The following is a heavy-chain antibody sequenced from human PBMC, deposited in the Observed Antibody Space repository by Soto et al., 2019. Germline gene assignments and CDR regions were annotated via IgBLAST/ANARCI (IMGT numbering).Heavy chain of an antibody. D-gene: IGHD3-3*01. J-gene: IGHJ5*02. Sequence: GASVKVSCKASGYTFTSYGISWVRQAPGQGLEWMGWISAYNGNTNYAQKLQGRVTMTTDTSTSTAYMELRSLRSDDTAVYYCARVVLGMDFWCGYHTEWFDPRSQGTLVIVS. CDR1: GYTFTSYG. CDR3: ARVVLGMDFWCGYHTEWFDP. CDR2: ISAYNGNT. V-gene: IGHV1-18*01.